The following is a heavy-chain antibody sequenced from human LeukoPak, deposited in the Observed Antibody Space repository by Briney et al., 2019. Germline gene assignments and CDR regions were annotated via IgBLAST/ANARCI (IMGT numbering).Heavy chain of an antibody. D-gene: IGHD1-26*01. CDR2: ISSSGDAI. CDR3: TSLWEVPGPDF. CDR1: GFTFSNYH. V-gene: IGHV3-48*03. Sequence: GGSLRLSCAASGFTFSNYHMNWVRQPPGKGLEWVAYISSSGDAIYYAASVKGRFTISRDNVQNSLSLQMNSLGGEDTSVYYCTSLWEVPGPDFWGQGTLVTVSS. J-gene: IGHJ4*02.